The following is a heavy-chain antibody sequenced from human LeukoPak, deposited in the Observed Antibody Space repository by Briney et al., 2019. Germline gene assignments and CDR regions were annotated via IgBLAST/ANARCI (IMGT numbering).Heavy chain of an antibody. CDR1: GFTFSDYS. CDR2: IGIDSGNT. CDR3: ARDYKYDFDN. V-gene: IGHV3-48*01. J-gene: IGHJ4*02. Sequence: HSGGSLRLSCAASGFTFSDYSMNWVRQAPGKGLEWISYIGIDSGNTNYADSVKGRFTISGDKAKNSLYLQMNSLRVEDTAVYYCARDYKYDFDNWGQGTLVTVSS. D-gene: IGHD5-24*01.